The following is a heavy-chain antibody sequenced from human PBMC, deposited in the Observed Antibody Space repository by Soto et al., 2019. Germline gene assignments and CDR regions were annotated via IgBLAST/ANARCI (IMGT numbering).Heavy chain of an antibody. CDR2: INPSGGST. CDR3: AIRRAHSSPDY. Sequence: QVQLVQSGAEVKKPGASVKVSCKASAYTFTSYYMHWVRHAPGQGLEWMGIINPSGGSTSYAEKFQGRVTMTRDTSTSAVYMELSSLRSEDTAVYYCAIRRAHSSPDYWGQGTLVTVSS. J-gene: IGHJ4*02. D-gene: IGHD3-22*01. V-gene: IGHV1-46*03. CDR1: AYTFTSYY.